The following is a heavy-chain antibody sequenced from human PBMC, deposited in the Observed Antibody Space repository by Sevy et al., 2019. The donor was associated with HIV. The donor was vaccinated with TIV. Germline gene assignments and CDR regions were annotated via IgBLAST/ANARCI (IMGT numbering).Heavy chain of an antibody. D-gene: IGHD3-22*01. CDR3: ARVRGSGYFRAAFDI. J-gene: IGHJ3*02. CDR1: GFTFSSYS. V-gene: IGHV3-21*01. Sequence: GGSLRLSCAASGFTFSSYSMNWVRQAPGKGLEWVSSISSSSSYIYSAESVKGRFTISRDNAKNSLYLQMNSLRAEDTAVYYCARVRGSGYFRAAFDIWGQWTMVTVSS. CDR2: ISSSSSYI.